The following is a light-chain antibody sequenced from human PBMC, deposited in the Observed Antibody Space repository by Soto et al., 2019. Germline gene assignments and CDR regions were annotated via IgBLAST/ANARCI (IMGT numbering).Light chain of an antibody. V-gene: IGKV3-20*01. Sequence: EIVLTQSPGTLCLSPGERATLSCRASQSVSASYLAWYQQKPGQAPRLLIYGASSRATGIPDRFSGSGSGTDFTLTISRLEPEAFSVYYCQQYGSSPVTFGQGTKVEI. CDR2: GAS. CDR1: QSVSASY. J-gene: IGKJ1*01. CDR3: QQYGSSPVT.